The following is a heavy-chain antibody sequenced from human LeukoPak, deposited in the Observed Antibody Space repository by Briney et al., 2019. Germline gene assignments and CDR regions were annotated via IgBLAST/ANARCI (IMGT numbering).Heavy chain of an antibody. CDR2: IYYSGST. D-gene: IGHD3-22*01. J-gene: IGHJ5*02. CDR3: ARDFNYDSSGYLYNWFDP. V-gene: IGHV4-39*02. CDR1: GGSVSSSSYY. Sequence: SETLSLTCTVSGGSVSSSSYYWGWIRQPPGKGLEWIGSIYYSGSTYYNPSLKSRVTISVDTSKNQFSLKLSSVTAADTAVYYCARDFNYDSSGYLYNWFDPWGQGTLVTVSS.